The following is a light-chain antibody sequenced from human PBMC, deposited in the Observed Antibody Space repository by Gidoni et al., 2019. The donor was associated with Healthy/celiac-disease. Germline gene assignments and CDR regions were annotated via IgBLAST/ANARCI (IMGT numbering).Light chain of an antibody. CDR2: DAS. J-gene: IGKJ3*01. Sequence: DIQMTQSPSSLSASVGDRVTITCQASQDISNYLNWYQQKPGKAPKLLIYDASNFETGVPSRFSGSGSGTDFTFTISSLQPEDTATYYCQQYDNLPPLFGPGTKVEIK. CDR1: QDISNY. V-gene: IGKV1-33*01. CDR3: QQYDNLPPL.